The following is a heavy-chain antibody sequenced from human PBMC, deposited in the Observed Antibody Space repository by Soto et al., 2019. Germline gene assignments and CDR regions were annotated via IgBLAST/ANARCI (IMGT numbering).Heavy chain of an antibody. J-gene: IGHJ3*02. CDR2: IIPIFGTA. CDR3: VRDLGGSYYKLVGAFDI. CDR1: GGTFSGYA. V-gene: IGHV1-69*13. Sequence: SVKVSCKASGGTFSGYAINWVRQAPGRGLEWMGGIIPIFGTANYAQTFQGRVSITADESTSTAYVELSSLISEDTAVYYCVRDLGGSYYKLVGAFDIWGQGTMVTVSS. D-gene: IGHD1-26*01.